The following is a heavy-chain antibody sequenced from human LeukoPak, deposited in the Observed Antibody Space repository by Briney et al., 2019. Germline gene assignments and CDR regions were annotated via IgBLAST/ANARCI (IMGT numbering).Heavy chain of an antibody. CDR1: GFTFSRYN. CDR2: ISYSSTYI. D-gene: IGHD6-13*01. Sequence: GGSLRLSCAASGFTFSRYNMNWVRRAPGKGLEWVSSISYSSTYIYSADSVKGRFTISRDNAKNSLYLQMNSLRAEDTAVYYCARVLSNFYYMDVWGKGTTVTVSS. CDR3: ARVLSNFYYMDV. J-gene: IGHJ6*03. V-gene: IGHV3-21*01.